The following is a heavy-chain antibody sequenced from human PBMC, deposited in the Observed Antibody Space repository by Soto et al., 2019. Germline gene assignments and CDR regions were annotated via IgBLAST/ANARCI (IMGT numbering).Heavy chain of an antibody. V-gene: IGHV3-23*01. CDR3: AKDLTRGTPGFTVTTHYYYGMDV. D-gene: IGHD4-17*01. Sequence: GGSLRLSCAASGFTFSSYAMSWVRQAPGKGLEWVSAISGSGGSTYYADSVKGRFTISRDNSKNTLYLQMNSLRAEDTAVYYCAKDLTRGTPGFTVTTHYYYGMDVWGQGTTVTVSS. CDR2: ISGSGGST. CDR1: GFTFSSYA. J-gene: IGHJ6*02.